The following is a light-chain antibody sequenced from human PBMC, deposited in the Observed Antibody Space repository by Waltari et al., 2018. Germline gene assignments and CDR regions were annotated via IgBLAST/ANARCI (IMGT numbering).Light chain of an antibody. Sequence: QSVLTQPPSASGTPGQRVPIPCSGSTSTIEVNTVNWYQHLPGSAPNLLIYTNDQRPSGVPDRFSGAKSGTSASLAISGLQSDDEGHYYCATWDDRLNGWVFGGGTKLTVL. CDR3: ATWDDRLNGWV. CDR1: TSTIEVNT. V-gene: IGLV1-44*01. J-gene: IGLJ3*02. CDR2: TND.